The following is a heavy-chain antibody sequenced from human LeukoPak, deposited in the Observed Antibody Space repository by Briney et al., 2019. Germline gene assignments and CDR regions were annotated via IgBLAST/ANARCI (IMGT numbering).Heavy chain of an antibody. Sequence: GGSLRLSCAASGFTFSTYAMHWVRQAPGKGLEWVAVISYDGSSKYYADSVKGRFTISRDNSKNTLYLQMNSLRAEDTAVYYCARDRGYCSSTSCYETRFDYWGQGTLVTVSS. CDR3: ARDRGYCSSTSCYETRFDY. D-gene: IGHD2-2*01. CDR2: ISYDGSSK. V-gene: IGHV3-30*04. J-gene: IGHJ4*02. CDR1: GFTFSTYA.